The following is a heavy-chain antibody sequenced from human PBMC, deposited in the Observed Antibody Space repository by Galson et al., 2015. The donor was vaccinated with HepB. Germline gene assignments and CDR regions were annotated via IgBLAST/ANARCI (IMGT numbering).Heavy chain of an antibody. J-gene: IGHJ6*03. CDR1: GFTFSTYA. CDR3: AKDRADIVVYDDIDF. Sequence: SLRLSCAASGFTFSTYAMSWVRQAPGKGLEWVSSIAATDSRRYYADSVKGRFTISRDNSKNVLYRQMNSLRAEDTGVYHCAKDRADIVVYDDIDFWGKGTTVSVS. CDR2: IAATDSRR. D-gene: IGHD2-21*01. V-gene: IGHV3-23*01.